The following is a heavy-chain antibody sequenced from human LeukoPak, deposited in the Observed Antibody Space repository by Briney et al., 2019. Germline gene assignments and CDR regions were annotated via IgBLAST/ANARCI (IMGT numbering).Heavy chain of an antibody. Sequence: ASVKVSCKASGYTFTGYYMHWVRQAPGQGFEWMGWINPNSGGTNYAQKFQGRVTMTRDTSISTAYMELSRLRSDDTAVYYCARDLISYYYDSSGDPFFDYWGQGTLVTVSS. CDR2: INPNSGGT. CDR3: ARDLISYYYDSSGDPFFDY. CDR1: GYTFTGYY. V-gene: IGHV1-2*02. J-gene: IGHJ4*02. D-gene: IGHD3-22*01.